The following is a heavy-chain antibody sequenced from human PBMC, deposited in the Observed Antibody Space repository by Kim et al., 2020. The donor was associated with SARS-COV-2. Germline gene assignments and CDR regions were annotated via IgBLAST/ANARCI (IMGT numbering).Heavy chain of an antibody. V-gene: IGHV4-34*01. Sequence: SETLSLTCAVYGGSFSGYYWSWIRQPPGKGLEWIGEINHSGSTNYNPSLKSRVTISVDTSKNQFSLKLSPVTAADTAVYYCARGRGSGYWGQGTLVTVSS. CDR3: ARGRGSGY. CDR1: GGSFSGYY. J-gene: IGHJ4*02. D-gene: IGHD3-16*01. CDR2: INHSGST.